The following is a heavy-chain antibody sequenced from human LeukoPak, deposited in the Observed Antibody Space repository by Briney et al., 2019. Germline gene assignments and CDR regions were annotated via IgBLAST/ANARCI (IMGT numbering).Heavy chain of an antibody. CDR2: IYPNSGAT. V-gene: IGHV1-2*02. CDR3: ARGCIRAAAGPADY. D-gene: IGHD6-13*01. J-gene: IGHJ4*02. CDR1: GYTFTGYY. Sequence: ASVKLSCNASGYTFTGYYMHWVRQAPGQGLEWMGYIYPNSGATNYAQKFQGRVTMTRDTSISTAYMELSRLRSDDTAVYYCARGCIRAAAGPADYWGQGTLVTVSS.